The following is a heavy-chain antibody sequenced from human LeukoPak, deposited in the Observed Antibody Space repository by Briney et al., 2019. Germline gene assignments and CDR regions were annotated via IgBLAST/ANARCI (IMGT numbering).Heavy chain of an antibody. CDR1: GGSISISNYF. CDR3: ARQAGRSSWPSVQPSNWIDP. J-gene: IGHJ5*02. Sequence: SENLSLTCTVSGGSISISNYFWGWIRQPPGKGLEWIGIIYHSGRTYYNPSLESRVTISVDTSKKQFSVKLSSVTAADTAVYYCARQAGRSSWPSVQPSNWIDPWGQGTLVTVSS. CDR2: IYHSGRT. D-gene: IGHD6-13*01. V-gene: IGHV4-39*01.